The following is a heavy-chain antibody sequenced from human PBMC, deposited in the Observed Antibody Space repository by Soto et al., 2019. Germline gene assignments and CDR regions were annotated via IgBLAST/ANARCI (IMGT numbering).Heavy chain of an antibody. CDR1: GDSISSDKW. Sequence: SETLSLTCTVSGDSISSDKWWSWVRQPPGKGLEWIGEIHHSGNSNYNPSLKSRVIISVDKSKNQFSLKLSSVTDADTAVYYCARGERQQQRDYWGQGTLVTVSS. D-gene: IGHD6-13*01. CDR2: IHHSGNS. CDR3: ARGERQQQRDY. J-gene: IGHJ4*02. V-gene: IGHV4-4*02.